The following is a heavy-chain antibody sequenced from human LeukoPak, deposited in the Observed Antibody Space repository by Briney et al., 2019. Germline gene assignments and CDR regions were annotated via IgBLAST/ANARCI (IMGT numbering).Heavy chain of an antibody. V-gene: IGHV3-53*01. CDR1: GFTVSSNY. D-gene: IGHD6-19*01. CDR2: IYSGGST. J-gene: IGHJ6*02. Sequence: GGSLRLSCAASGFTVSSNYMSWVRQAPGKGLEWVSVIYSGGSTYYEDSVKGRFTISRDNSKNTLYLQMNSPRAEDTAVYYCARDRGVAGSNYYYYGMDVWGQGTTVTVSS. CDR3: ARDRGVAGSNYYYYGMDV.